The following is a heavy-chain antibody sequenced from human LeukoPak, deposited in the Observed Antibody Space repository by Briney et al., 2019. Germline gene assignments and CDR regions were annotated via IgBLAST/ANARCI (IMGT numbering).Heavy chain of an antibody. CDR2: ISGSGDNT. Sequence: GGSLRLSCAASGFTFSSYAMSWVRQAPGKGLEWVSGISGSGDNTYYADSVKGRFTISRDNSKNTLYLQMNSLRAEDTAVYYCAKVGKLRYFDWLLAGWGQGTLVAVSS. CDR1: GFTFSSYA. J-gene: IGHJ4*02. V-gene: IGHV3-23*01. CDR3: AKVGKLRYFDWLLAG. D-gene: IGHD3-9*01.